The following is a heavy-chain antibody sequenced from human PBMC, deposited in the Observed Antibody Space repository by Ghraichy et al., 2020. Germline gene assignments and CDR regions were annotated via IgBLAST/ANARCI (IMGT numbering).Heavy chain of an antibody. CDR2: INPKTGGT. CDR3: ARSSGYSSLPDY. CDR1: GYTFTGYY. D-gene: IGHD3-22*01. J-gene: IGHJ4*02. Sequence: ASVKVSCKASGYTFTGYYIHWVRQAPGQGLEWMGCINPKTGGTNYSQKFQSRVTMTEDTSASTAHMELSRLRSDDTAVNYCARSSGYSSLPDYLGQGTLVTVSS. V-gene: IGHV1-2*02.